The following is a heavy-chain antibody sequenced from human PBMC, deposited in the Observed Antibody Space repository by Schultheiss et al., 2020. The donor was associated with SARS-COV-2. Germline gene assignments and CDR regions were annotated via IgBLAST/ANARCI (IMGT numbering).Heavy chain of an antibody. CDR1: GYSSSKYW. V-gene: IGHV5-51*01. D-gene: IGHD6-19*01. CDR2: IYPGDSDT. J-gene: IGHJ4*02. CDR3: ARHEGQWPKPDY. Sequence: GESLKISCKGSGYSSSKYWITWVRQMPGKGLEWMGIIYPGDSDTMYSPSFQGRVTISADESISTAYLQWSSLKASDTAMYYCARHEGQWPKPDYWGQGTLVTVSS.